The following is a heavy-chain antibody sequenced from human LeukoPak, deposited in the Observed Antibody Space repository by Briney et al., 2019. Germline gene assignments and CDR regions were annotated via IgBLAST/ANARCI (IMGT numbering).Heavy chain of an antibody. CDR2: IYYSGST. CDR1: GGSISSSSYY. CDR3: ARHRHIVMVDDAFDI. Sequence: SETLSLTCTVSGGSISSSSYYWGWIRQPPGKGLEWIGSIYYSGSTYYNPSLNSRVTISVDTSKNQFSLKLSSVTAADTAVYYCARHRHIVMVDDAFDIWGQGTMVTVSS. D-gene: IGHD2-15*01. J-gene: IGHJ3*02. V-gene: IGHV4-39*01.